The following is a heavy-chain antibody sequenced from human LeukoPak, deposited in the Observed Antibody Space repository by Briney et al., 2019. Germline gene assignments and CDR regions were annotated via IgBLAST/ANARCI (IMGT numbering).Heavy chain of an antibody. D-gene: IGHD6-13*01. Sequence: SSETLSLTCTVSGGSISSYYWSWIRQPAGKGLEWIGRIYTSGSTNYNPSLKSRDTMSVDTSKNQFSLKLSSVTAADTAVYYCASIAAAGFDYWGQGTLVTVSS. CDR1: GGSISSYY. CDR2: IYTSGST. V-gene: IGHV4-4*07. CDR3: ASIAAAGFDY. J-gene: IGHJ4*02.